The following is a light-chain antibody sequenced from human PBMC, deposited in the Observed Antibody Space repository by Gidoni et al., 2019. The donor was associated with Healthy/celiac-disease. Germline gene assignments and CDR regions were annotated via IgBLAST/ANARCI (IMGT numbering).Light chain of an antibody. CDR1: SSNIGAGYD. CDR3: QSYDSRLMV. CDR2: GNS. Sequence: QSVLTQPPSVSGAPGQRVTIPCTGSSSNIGAGYDVHWYQQLPGTAPKLLIYGNSNRPSGVPDRFSGSKSGTSASLAITGLQAEDEADYYCQSYDSRLMVFGGGTKLTVL. J-gene: IGLJ2*01. V-gene: IGLV1-40*01.